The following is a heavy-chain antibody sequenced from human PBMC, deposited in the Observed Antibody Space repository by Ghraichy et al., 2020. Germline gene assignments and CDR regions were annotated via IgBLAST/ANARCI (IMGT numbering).Heavy chain of an antibody. CDR2: LYYTGNT. J-gene: IGHJ3*01. CDR1: GDSIISTTYF. Sequence: ESLNISCAVSGDSIISTTYFWGWVRQPPGKGLEWIGHLYYTGNTYYNPSLKGRVAISLDSSKNQFSLKLNSVTAADTAIYYCARDKGDVYDKQTGYSDAFDVWGQGTMVTVSS. V-gene: IGHV4-39*07. D-gene: IGHD3-9*01. CDR3: ARDKGDVYDKQTGYSDAFDV.